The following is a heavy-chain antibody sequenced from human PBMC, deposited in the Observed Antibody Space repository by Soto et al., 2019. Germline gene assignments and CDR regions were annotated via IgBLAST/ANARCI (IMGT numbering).Heavy chain of an antibody. CDR1: GFTFSSYW. CDR2: IKQDGSEK. D-gene: IGHD5-12*01. CDR3: ARSERGPSRWLRLGNFDY. V-gene: IGHV3-7*05. Sequence: GGSLRLSCAASGFTFSSYWMSWVRQAPGKGLEWVANIKQDGSEKYYVDSVKGRFTISRDNAKNSLYLQMNSLRAEDTAVYYCARSERGPSRWLRLGNFDYWGQGTLVTVSS. J-gene: IGHJ4*02.